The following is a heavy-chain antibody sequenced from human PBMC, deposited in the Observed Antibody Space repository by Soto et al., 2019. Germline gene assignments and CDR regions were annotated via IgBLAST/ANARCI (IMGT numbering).Heavy chain of an antibody. CDR1: GFTFSSYA. Sequence: GGSLRLSCAASGFTFSSYAMSWVRQAPGKGLEWVSAISGSGGSTYYADSVKGRFTISRDNSKNTLYLQMNSLRAEDTAVYYCSCALHLDCRYDYGPDAFDIWGQGTLVTVSS. J-gene: IGHJ3*02. V-gene: IGHV3-23*01. D-gene: IGHD3-16*01. CDR2: ISGSGGST. CDR3: SCALHLDCRYDYGPDAFDI.